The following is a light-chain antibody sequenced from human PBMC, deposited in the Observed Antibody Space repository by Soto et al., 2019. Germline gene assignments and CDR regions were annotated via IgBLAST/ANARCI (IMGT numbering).Light chain of an antibody. J-gene: IGKJ1*01. CDR1: QTISNY. Sequence: DIQVTQSPSSLSASVGDRVTITCRASQTISNYLNWYQQKPGKAPNVLIYAASSLQSGVPSRFSGSGSGAEFTLTITSLHPEDSATYYCQQSYTIPWMFGQVTKLEV. V-gene: IGKV1-39*01. CDR2: AAS. CDR3: QQSYTIPWM.